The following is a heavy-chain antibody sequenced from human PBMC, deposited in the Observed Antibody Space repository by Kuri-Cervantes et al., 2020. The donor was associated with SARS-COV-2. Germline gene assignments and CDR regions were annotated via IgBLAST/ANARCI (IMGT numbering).Heavy chain of an antibody. J-gene: IGHJ6*03. V-gene: IGHV3-33*01. CDR3: ARGAANYYMDV. Sequence: GESLKISCTTSGFSFRDFGVTWFRQAPGKGLEWVAVIWYDGENEYYAGSVKGRFTISRDNSKNTVSLHMNSLRAEDTAMYYCARGAANYYMDVWGKGTTVTVSS. CDR2: IWYDGENE. CDR1: GFSFRDFG. D-gene: IGHD3-16*01.